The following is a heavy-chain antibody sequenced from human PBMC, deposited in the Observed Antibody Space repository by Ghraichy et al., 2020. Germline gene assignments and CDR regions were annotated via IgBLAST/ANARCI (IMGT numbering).Heavy chain of an antibody. CDR2: ISGSGGST. Sequence: GESLNISCAASGFTFSSYAMSWVRQAPGKGLEWVSAISGSGGSTYYADSVKGRFTISRDNSKNTLYLQMNSLRAEDTAVYYCAKRWGVWRPRLTESGYSNEPFDYWGQGTLVTVSS. J-gene: IGHJ4*02. V-gene: IGHV3-23*01. CDR1: GFTFSSYA. D-gene: IGHD3-3*01. CDR3: AKRWGVWRPRLTESGYSNEPFDY.